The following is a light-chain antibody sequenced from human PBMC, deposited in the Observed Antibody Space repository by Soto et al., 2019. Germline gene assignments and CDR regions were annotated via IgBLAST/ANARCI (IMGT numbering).Light chain of an antibody. V-gene: IGKV3-20*01. CDR1: QSVSSSY. J-gene: IGKJ3*01. CDR3: QHYGTSAL. CDR2: GAS. Sequence: EIVLTQSPGTLSLSPGERATLSCRASQSVSSSYLAWYQQKPGQAPRLLIYGASNRATGIPDRFSVSAYGTEFTITISRLEPEDFAVYYCQHYGTSALFGPGTKVDIK.